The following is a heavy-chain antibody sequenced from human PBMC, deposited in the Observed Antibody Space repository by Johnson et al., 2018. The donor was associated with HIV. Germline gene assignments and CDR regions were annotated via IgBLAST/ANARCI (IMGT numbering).Heavy chain of an antibody. CDR2: INSDGSST. CDR1: GFTFSDHY. Sequence: VQLVESGGGLVKPGGSLRLSCAVSGFTFSDHYMSWIRQAPGKGLEWVSGINSDGSSTSYADSVKGRFTISRDNAQNTLYLQMNSLRAEDTAVYYFAKDIVYGVYGSQGAFHIWGRGTMVKVSS. CDR3: AKDIVYGVYGSQGAFHI. J-gene: IGHJ3*02. V-gene: IGHV3-74*01. D-gene: IGHD4-17*01.